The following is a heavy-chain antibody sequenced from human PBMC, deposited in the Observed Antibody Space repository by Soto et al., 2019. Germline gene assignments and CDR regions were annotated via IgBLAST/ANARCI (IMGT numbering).Heavy chain of an antibody. CDR3: ARTYGSGDYFLPFEY. CDR1: GYMFNTYG. J-gene: IGHJ4*02. V-gene: IGHV1-18*01. CDR2: ISVYNGNI. D-gene: IGHD3-10*01. Sequence: QVQLPQSGAEVKKPGASVKVSCKASGYMFNTYGITWVRQAPGQGLEWMGWISVYNGNIDYAQKFEGRVTMTTDTSTSTAYMELKSLTSDDTAVYYCARTYGSGDYFLPFEYWGQGTPVSVSS.